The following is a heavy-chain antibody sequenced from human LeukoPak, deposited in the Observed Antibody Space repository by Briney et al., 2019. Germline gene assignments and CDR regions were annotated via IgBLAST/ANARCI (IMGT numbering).Heavy chain of an antibody. CDR2: ISAYNGNT. Sequence: GASVKVSCKASGYTFSSYGISWVRQAPGQGLEWMGWISAYNGNTNCAQKLQGRVTMTTDTSTSTAYMELRSLRSDDTAVYYCAYYTRDGGYCSSTSCQGFSFDYWGQGTLVTVSS. CDR3: AYYTRDGGYCSSTSCQGFSFDY. D-gene: IGHD2-2*01. CDR1: GYTFSSYG. J-gene: IGHJ4*02. V-gene: IGHV1-18*01.